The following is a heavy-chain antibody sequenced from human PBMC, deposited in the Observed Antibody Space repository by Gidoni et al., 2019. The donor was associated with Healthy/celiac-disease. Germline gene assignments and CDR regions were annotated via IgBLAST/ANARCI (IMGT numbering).Heavy chain of an antibody. J-gene: IGHJ5*02. V-gene: IGHV3-21*01. D-gene: IGHD3-22*01. Sequence: EVQLVESGGGLVKPGGSLRLSCAASGFTFSSYSMNWVRQAPGKGLEWVSSISSSSSYIYYADSVKGRFTISRDNAKNSLYLQMNSLRAEDTAVYYCARAQDYDSSGFWFDPWGQGTLVTVSS. CDR1: GFTFSSYS. CDR2: ISSSSSYI. CDR3: ARAQDYDSSGFWFDP.